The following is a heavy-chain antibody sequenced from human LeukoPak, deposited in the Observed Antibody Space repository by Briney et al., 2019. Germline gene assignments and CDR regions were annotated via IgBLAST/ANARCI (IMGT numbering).Heavy chain of an antibody. J-gene: IGHJ5*02. CDR3: AREGRYVMVYDGLSWFDP. Sequence: ASVKVSCKASGGTFSSYAISWVRQAPGQGLEWMGGIIPIFGTANYAQKFQGRVTITADESTSTAYMELSSLRSEDTAVYYCAREGRYVMVYDGLSWFDPWGQGTLVTVSS. CDR2: IIPIFGTA. V-gene: IGHV1-69*13. D-gene: IGHD2-8*01. CDR1: GGTFSSYA.